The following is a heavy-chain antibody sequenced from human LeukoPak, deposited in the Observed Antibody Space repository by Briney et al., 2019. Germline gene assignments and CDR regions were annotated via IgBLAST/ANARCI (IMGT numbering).Heavy chain of an antibody. J-gene: IGHJ4*02. CDR3: ALLAVASDFDY. D-gene: IGHD6-19*01. Sequence: GVTLRFSCAASGFTVSTKYMNWVRQPPGKGLEWVSNIGSSGTNRYYADSVKGRFSISRDNAKSSLYLQMNSLRVEDTAVYYCALLAVASDFDYWGQGALVTVPS. CDR1: GFTVSTKY. CDR2: IGSSGTNR. V-gene: IGHV3-48*03.